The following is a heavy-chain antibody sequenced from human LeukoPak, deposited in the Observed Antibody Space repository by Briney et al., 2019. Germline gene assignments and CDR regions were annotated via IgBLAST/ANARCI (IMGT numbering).Heavy chain of an antibody. CDR2: MRNDGSQI. V-gene: IGHV3-30*02. CDR1: GFTFSDYD. CDR3: AKDIGRRIFGVAYDAFHV. Sequence: PGGSLRLSYVASGFTFSDYDMHWVRQDPGKGLEWVASMRNDGSQIYYADSVKGRFTISRDNFKNTLYLQMNSLRVEDTAIYYCAKDIGRRIFGVAYDAFHVWGQGTMVTVSS. D-gene: IGHD3-3*01. J-gene: IGHJ3*01.